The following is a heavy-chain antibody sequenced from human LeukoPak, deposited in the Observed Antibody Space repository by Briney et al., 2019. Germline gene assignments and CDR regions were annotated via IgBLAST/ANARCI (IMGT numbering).Heavy chain of an antibody. Sequence: GGSLRLSCAASGFTSSSYGMHWVRQAPGKGLEWVAVISYDGSNKYYADSVKGRFTISRDNSKNTLYLQMNSLRAEDTAVYYCAKGPTVYYDSSGDQLGYWGQGTLVTVSS. CDR2: ISYDGSNK. CDR3: AKGPTVYYDSSGDQLGY. V-gene: IGHV3-30*18. CDR1: GFTSSSYG. J-gene: IGHJ4*02. D-gene: IGHD3-22*01.